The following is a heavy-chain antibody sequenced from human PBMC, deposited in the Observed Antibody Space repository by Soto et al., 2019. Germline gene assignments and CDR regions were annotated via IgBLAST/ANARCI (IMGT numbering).Heavy chain of an antibody. V-gene: IGHV4-59*01. J-gene: IGHJ4*02. Sequence: SETLSLTSPVSGGSISSYYWSWIRQPPGKGLEWIGCIHYSGSTNYNPSLKSRVTISVDTSKNQFSLKLSSVTAADTAVYYCARGRRGDYVPFDYWGQGTQVTVS. CDR3: ARGRRGDYVPFDY. CDR1: GGSISSYY. CDR2: IHYSGST. D-gene: IGHD4-17*01.